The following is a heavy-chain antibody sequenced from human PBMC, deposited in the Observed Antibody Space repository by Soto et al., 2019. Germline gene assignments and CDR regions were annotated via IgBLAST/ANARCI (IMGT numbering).Heavy chain of an antibody. V-gene: IGHV1-18*01. CDR1: GYTFTSYG. CDR2: ISAYNGNT. Sequence: QVQLVQSGAEVKKPGASVKVSCKASGYTFTSYGISWVRQAPGQGLEWMGWISAYNGNTNYAQKLQGRVTMTTDTGTSTAYMELRGLRSDDPAVSYWGRAGSGWYWDFDYWGQGTLVSVSS. CDR3: GRAGSGWYWDFDY. D-gene: IGHD6-19*01. J-gene: IGHJ4*02.